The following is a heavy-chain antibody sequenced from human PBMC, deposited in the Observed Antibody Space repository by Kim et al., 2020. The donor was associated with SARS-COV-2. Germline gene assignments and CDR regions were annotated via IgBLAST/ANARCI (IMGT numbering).Heavy chain of an antibody. CDR1: GFTFSSYS. V-gene: IGHV3-21*01. Sequence: GGSLRLSCAASGFTFSSYSMNWVRQAPGKGLEWVSSISSSSSYIYYADSVKGRFTISRDNAKNSLYLQMNSLRAEDTAVYYCARDDPYYYGMDVWVQGTTVTVSS. CDR2: ISSSSSYI. J-gene: IGHJ6*02. CDR3: ARDDPYYYGMDV.